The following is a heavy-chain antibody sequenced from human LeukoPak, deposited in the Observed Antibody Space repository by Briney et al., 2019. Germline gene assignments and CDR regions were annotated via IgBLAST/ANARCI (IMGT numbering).Heavy chain of an antibody. CDR3: AREWGRIAVAGGPGY. V-gene: IGHV3-33*01. Sequence: GGSLRLSCEVSGFIFSNYGMHWVRQAPGKGLEWLALIWYDGRTKFHADSVKGRFTISRDNSENTLYLQMSSLRVEDTAVYYCAREWGRIAVAGGPGYWGQGARVTVSS. CDR1: GFIFSNYG. D-gene: IGHD6-19*01. CDR2: IWYDGRTK. J-gene: IGHJ4*02.